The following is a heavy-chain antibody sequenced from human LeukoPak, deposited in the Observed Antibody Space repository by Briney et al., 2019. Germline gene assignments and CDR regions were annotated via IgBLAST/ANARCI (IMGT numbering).Heavy chain of an antibody. V-gene: IGHV3-7*01. CDR3: ARPTVTTGVDAFDI. D-gene: IGHD4-17*01. Sequence: GGSLRLSCAASGFIFSSYWMIWVRQAPGKGLEWVANIKQDGSEKYYVDSVKGRLTISRDNAKNSLYLQMNSLRVEDTAVYYCARPTVTTGVDAFDIWGQGTMVTVSS. CDR1: GFIFSSYW. J-gene: IGHJ3*02. CDR2: IKQDGSEK.